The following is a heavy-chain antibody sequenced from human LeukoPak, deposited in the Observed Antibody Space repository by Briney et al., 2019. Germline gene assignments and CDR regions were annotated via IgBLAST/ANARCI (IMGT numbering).Heavy chain of an antibody. CDR1: GFTFSSYA. CDR2: ISGSGGST. V-gene: IGHV3-23*01. CDR3: AKVGRALIAAAAQNWFDP. J-gene: IGHJ5*02. D-gene: IGHD6-13*01. Sequence: PGGSLRLSCAASGFTFSSYAMSWVRQAPGKGLEWVSAISGSGGSTYYADSVKGRFTISRDNSKNTLYLQMNSLRAEDTAVYYCAKVGRALIAAAAQNWFDPWGQGTLVTVSS.